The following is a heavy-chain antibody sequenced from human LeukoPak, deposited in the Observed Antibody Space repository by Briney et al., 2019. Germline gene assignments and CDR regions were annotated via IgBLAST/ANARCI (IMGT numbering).Heavy chain of an antibody. D-gene: IGHD6-13*01. CDR1: GFTFSNYS. J-gene: IGHJ4*02. CDR2: ISGTGGTT. CDR3: AKDSSPEVYSSSWNDY. Sequence: GGSLRLSCAASGFTFSNYSMSWVRQAPGKGLEWVSTISGTGGTTYYADSVKGRFTISRDNSKNTLYLQMNSLRAEDTAVYYCAKDSSPEVYSSSWNDYWGQGTLVTVSS. V-gene: IGHV3-23*01.